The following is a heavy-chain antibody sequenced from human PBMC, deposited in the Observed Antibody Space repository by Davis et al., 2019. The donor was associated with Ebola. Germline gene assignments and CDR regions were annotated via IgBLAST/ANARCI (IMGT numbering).Heavy chain of an antibody. V-gene: IGHV3-33*01. CDR2: IWDDGSNK. CDR3: ARSVDTPVVPYFDS. D-gene: IGHD5-18*01. Sequence: GESLKISCAASGFTLSGYDMNWVRQAPGKGLQWVAVIWDDGSNKYYADSVKGRFTISRDNSKNTQYLEMNRLRAEDTAVYYCARSVDTPVVPYFDSWGQGALVTVSS. CDR1: GFTLSGYD. J-gene: IGHJ4*02.